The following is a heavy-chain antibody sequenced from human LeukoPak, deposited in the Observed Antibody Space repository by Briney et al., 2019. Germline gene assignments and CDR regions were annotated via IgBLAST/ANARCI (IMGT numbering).Heavy chain of an antibody. CDR2: MNPNSGNT. V-gene: IGHV1-8*03. CDR3: ARIYAATGTRGDN. CDR1: GYTFTSYD. Sequence: ASVKVSCKASGYTFTSYDINWVRQATGQGLEWMGWMNPNSGNTGYAQKFQGRVTITRNTSISTAYMELSSLRSEDTAVYYCARIYAATGTRGDNWGQGILVTVSS. J-gene: IGHJ4*02. D-gene: IGHD2/OR15-2a*01.